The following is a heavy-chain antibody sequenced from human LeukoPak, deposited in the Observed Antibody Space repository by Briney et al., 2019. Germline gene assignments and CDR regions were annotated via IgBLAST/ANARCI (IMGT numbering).Heavy chain of an antibody. CDR1: GFTFSTYG. Sequence: GGSLRLSCAASGFTFSTYGMHWVRQAPGKGLEWVALVWSDGNSKFYADSVKGRFTISRDNSENTVYLQMNSLRAEDTAVYYCVSVLTVTFDSWGQGTLVTVSS. CDR3: VSVLTVTFDS. CDR2: VWSDGNSK. J-gene: IGHJ4*02. V-gene: IGHV3-33*01. D-gene: IGHD4-17*01.